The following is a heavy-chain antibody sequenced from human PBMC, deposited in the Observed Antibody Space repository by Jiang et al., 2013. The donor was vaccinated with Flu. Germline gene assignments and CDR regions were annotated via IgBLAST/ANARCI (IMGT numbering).Heavy chain of an antibody. Sequence: YTFTSYYMHWVRQAPGQGLEWMGIINPSGGSTGYAQKFQGRVTMTRGTSTSTVYMELSSLRSEDTAVYYCARAPPQYSSGWPSDAFDIWGQGTMVTVSS. J-gene: IGHJ3*02. V-gene: IGHV1-46*03. D-gene: IGHD6-19*01. CDR2: INPSGGST. CDR1: YTFTSYY. CDR3: ARAPPQYSSGWPSDAFDI.